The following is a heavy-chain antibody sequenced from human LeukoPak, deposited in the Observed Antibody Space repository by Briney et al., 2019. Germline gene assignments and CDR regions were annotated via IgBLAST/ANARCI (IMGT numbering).Heavy chain of an antibody. J-gene: IGHJ4*02. CDR2: ISGSGGST. CDR1: GFTFSSYA. Sequence: GGSLRLSCAASGFTFSSYAMSWVRQAPGKGLEWVSAISGSGGSTYYADSVKGRFTISKDNSKNTLYLQMNSPRAEDTAVYYCANRPRPPTPFDYWGQGTLVTVSS. CDR3: ANRPRPPTPFDY. V-gene: IGHV3-23*01. D-gene: IGHD6-6*01.